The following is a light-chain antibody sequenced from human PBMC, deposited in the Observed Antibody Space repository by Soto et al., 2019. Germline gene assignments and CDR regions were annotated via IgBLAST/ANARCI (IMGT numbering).Light chain of an antibody. Sequence: QSVLTQPPSASGTPGQRVTISCSGSSPNIGGNAVNWYQQLPGTAPKVLIYSNNQRPSVVPDRFSGSKSGTSASLAISGLQSEDEADYYCAAWDDSLNGYVFGTRTKVTVL. CDR3: AAWDDSLNGYV. J-gene: IGLJ1*01. CDR2: SNN. V-gene: IGLV1-44*01. CDR1: SPNIGGNA.